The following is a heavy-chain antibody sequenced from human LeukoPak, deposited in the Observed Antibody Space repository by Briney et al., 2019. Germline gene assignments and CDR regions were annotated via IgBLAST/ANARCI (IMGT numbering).Heavy chain of an antibody. CDR2: ISWNSGRI. J-gene: IGHJ3*02. V-gene: IGHV3-9*01. Sequence: GGSLRLSCAASEFTFDDYAMHWVRQAPGKGLAWVSSISWNSGRIGYAASVRGRFTISRDNAKNSLYLQMNSLRAEDTALYYCAKDMRPRQVQSVSDIWGQGTMVTVSS. CDR1: EFTFDDYA. D-gene: IGHD1-1*01. CDR3: AKDMRPRQVQSVSDI.